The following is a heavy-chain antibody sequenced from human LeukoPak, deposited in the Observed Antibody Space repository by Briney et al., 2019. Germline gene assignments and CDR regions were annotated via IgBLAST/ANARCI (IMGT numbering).Heavy chain of an antibody. J-gene: IGHJ4*02. Sequence: PRGCLRPSCVASGFTFSNYNMSWVRLAPGEGPGWLSLIGSSSSATYYDDCGRGRCTISRDNLEKSLFLQIGSLRAEDTAVYYCVRAFPPQTADQIFDYWGQGSLVTVSS. CDR3: VRAFPPQTADQIFDY. D-gene: IGHD2/OR15-2a*01. V-gene: IGHV3-48*01. CDR2: IGSSSSAT. CDR1: GFTFSNYN.